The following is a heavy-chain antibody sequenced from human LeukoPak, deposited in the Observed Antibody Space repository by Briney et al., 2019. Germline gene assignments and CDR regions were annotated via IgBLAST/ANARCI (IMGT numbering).Heavy chain of an antibody. CDR2: MNPSSGKT. CDR3: AREVDLDANWFDP. J-gene: IGHJ5*02. D-gene: IGHD2-15*01. CDR1: GYTFTSYY. Sequence: GASVKVSCKASGYTFTSYYMHWVRQATGQGLEWMGWMNPSSGKTVYAQKFQGRVSITRNTALSTAYMELSSLRSEDTAVYYCAREVDLDANWFDPWGQGTLVTVSS. V-gene: IGHV1-8*02.